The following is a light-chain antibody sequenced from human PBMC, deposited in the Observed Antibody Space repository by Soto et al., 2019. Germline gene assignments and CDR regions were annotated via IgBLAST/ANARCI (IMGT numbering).Light chain of an antibody. J-gene: IGLJ1*01. CDR2: EVT. Sequence: QSVLTQPPSASGSPGQSVTISCTGTSSDVGGYNYVSWYQQHPGKAPKVIIYEVTKRPSGVPDRFSGSKSGNTASLTVSGLQAEDEADYYCTSYAASNNLGVFGTGTKVTVL. CDR1: SSDVGGYNY. V-gene: IGLV2-8*01. CDR3: TSYAASNNLGV.